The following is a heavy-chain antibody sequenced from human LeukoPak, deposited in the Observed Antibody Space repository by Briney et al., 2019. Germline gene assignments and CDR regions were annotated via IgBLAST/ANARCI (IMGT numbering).Heavy chain of an antibody. D-gene: IGHD3-3*01. CDR2: INPGGDST. Sequence: GASVKVSCKASGYTFTSYYMHWVRQAPGQGLEWMGIINPGGDSTNFAQNFQGRVTLTRDTSTSIVYMELSSLSSEDTAIYYCARTLSGPGISYWGQGTLVIVSS. J-gene: IGHJ4*02. CDR3: ARTLSGPGISY. V-gene: IGHV1-46*01. CDR1: GYTFTSYY.